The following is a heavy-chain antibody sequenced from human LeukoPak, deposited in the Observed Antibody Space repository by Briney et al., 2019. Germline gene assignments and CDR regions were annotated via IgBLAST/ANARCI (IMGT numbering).Heavy chain of an antibody. Sequence: GRSLRLSCAASGLTFSSYATHWVRQAPGKGLERVSVISYDESNKYYTDSVKGRFTISRDNSKNTLYLQMNSLRTEDTAVYFCARPPIYCSSTSCFQADYWGQGTLVTVSS. V-gene: IGHV3-30-3*01. J-gene: IGHJ4*02. CDR2: ISYDESNK. CDR1: GLTFSSYA. D-gene: IGHD2-2*01. CDR3: ARPPIYCSSTSCFQADY.